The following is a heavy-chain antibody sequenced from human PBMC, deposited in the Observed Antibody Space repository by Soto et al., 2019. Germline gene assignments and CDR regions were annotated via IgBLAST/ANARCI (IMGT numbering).Heavy chain of an antibody. Sequence: QITLKESGPTLVKPTQTLTLTCTFSGFSLSTSGVGVAWIRQPPGKALEWLALIYWDDDKRYRPSLESRLTITKDSSKNQVVLTITNMDSVDTAIYYCAYLPCSGGSRYWFSFSGMDVWGQGTTVTVSS. J-gene: IGHJ6*02. V-gene: IGHV2-5*02. CDR1: GFSLSTSGVG. D-gene: IGHD2-15*01. CDR3: AYLPCSGGSRYWFSFSGMDV. CDR2: IYWDDDK.